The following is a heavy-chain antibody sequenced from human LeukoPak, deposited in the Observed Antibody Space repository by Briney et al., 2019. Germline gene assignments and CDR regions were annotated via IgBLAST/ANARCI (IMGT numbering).Heavy chain of an antibody. J-gene: IGHJ4*02. CDR2: FDPEDGET. CDR3: ATPPYYYGSGSYLLY. D-gene: IGHD3-10*01. CDR1: GYTLTELS. Sequence: ASVKVSCKVSGYTLTELSMHWVRQAPRKGLEWMGGFDPEDGETIYAQKFQGRVTMTEDTSTDTAYMELSSLRSEDTAVYYCATPPYYYGSGSYLLYWGQGTLVTVSS. V-gene: IGHV1-24*01.